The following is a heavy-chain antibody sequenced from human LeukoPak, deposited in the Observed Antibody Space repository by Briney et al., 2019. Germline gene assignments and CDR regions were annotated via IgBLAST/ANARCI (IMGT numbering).Heavy chain of an antibody. J-gene: IGHJ3*02. CDR3: ARPLTYYYDSSGYYHDAFDI. Sequence: ASVKVSCKASGYTFTSYAMHWVRQAPGQRLEWMGWINAGNGNTKYSQKFQGRVTITRDTSASTAYMELSSLRSEDTAVYYCARPLTYYYDSSGYYHDAFDIWGQGTMVTVSS. CDR2: INAGNGNT. V-gene: IGHV1-3*01. D-gene: IGHD3-22*01. CDR1: GYTFTSYA.